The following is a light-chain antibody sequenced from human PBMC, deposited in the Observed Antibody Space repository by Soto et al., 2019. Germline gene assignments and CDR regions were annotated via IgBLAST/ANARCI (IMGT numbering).Light chain of an antibody. CDR2: DAS. V-gene: IGKV1-5*01. CDR1: QSISSW. Sequence: GDRVTITCRASQSISSWLAWYQQKPGKAPKLLIYDASSLESGVPSRFSGSGSGTDFTLTITSLQAEDVAVYYCQQYYSSPPTFGQGTKVDIK. J-gene: IGKJ1*01. CDR3: QQYYSSPPT.